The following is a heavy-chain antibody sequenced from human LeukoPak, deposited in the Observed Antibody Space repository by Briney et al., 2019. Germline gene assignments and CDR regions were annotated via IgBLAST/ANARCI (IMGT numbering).Heavy chain of an antibody. Sequence: SETLSLTCTVSGASISSYYWSWIRQSPGKGLEWIGFIYYCGNTNYNPSLRSRVTISIDTSKNQFSLKLTSVTPADTAVYYCARVPVAAREYFDYWGQGTLVTVSS. J-gene: IGHJ4*02. V-gene: IGHV4-59*01. CDR1: GASISSYY. CDR2: IYYCGNT. D-gene: IGHD6-19*01. CDR3: ARVPVAAREYFDY.